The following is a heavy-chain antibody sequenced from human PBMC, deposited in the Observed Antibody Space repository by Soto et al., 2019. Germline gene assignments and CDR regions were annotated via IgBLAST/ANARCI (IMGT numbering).Heavy chain of an antibody. CDR1: GFTFSDHF. CDR2: TASRAESYTT. Sequence: GGSLRLSCAASGFTFSDHFMDWVRQAPGKGLEWVGRTASRAESYTTGYAASVKGRFTISRDDSKNSLYLQMNSLRDEDTAVYYCARDPKRRDGYNFDSWGRGALVTVSS. D-gene: IGHD5-12*01. CDR3: ARDPKRRDGYNFDS. V-gene: IGHV3-72*01. J-gene: IGHJ4*02.